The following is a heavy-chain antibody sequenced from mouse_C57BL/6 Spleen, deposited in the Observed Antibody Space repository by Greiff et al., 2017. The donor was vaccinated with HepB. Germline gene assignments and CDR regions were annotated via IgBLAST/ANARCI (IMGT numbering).Heavy chain of an antibody. CDR2: INPNNGGT. Sequence: EVQRVESGPELVKPGASVKIPCKASGYTFTDYNMDWVKQSHGKSLEWIGDINPNNGGTIYNQKFKGKATLTVDKSSSTAYMELRSLTSEDTAVYYCARSPRLYYHYAMDYWGQGTSVTVSS. J-gene: IGHJ4*01. D-gene: IGHD2-1*01. V-gene: IGHV1-18*01. CDR3: ARSPRLYYHYAMDY. CDR1: GYTFTDYN.